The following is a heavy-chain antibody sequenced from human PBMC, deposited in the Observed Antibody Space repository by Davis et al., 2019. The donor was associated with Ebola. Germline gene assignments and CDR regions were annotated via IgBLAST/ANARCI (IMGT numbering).Heavy chain of an antibody. CDR2: ISWNSGSI. J-gene: IGHJ4*02. CDR3: AKAPVGGWSGTYFDC. Sequence: SLKISCAASGFTFDDYAMHWVRQAPGKGLEWVSGISWNSGSIGYADSVKGRFTISRDNAKNSLYLQMNSLRAEDTALYYCAKAPVGGWSGTYFDCWGQGTLVTVSS. D-gene: IGHD3-3*01. CDR1: GFTFDDYA. V-gene: IGHV3-9*01.